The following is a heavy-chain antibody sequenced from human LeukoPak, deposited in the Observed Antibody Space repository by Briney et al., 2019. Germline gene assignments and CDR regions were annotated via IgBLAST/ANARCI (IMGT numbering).Heavy chain of an antibody. CDR2: IYYSGST. CDR3: ARGGYSGYGY. V-gene: IGHV4-31*03. Sequence: SETLSLTCTVAGGSISSGGYYLSWIRQHPGKGLEWIGYIYYSGSTYYNPSLKSRVTISVDTSKNQFSLKLSSVTAADTAVYYCARGGYSGYGYWGQGTLVTVSS. D-gene: IGHD5-12*01. CDR1: GGSISSGGYY. J-gene: IGHJ4*02.